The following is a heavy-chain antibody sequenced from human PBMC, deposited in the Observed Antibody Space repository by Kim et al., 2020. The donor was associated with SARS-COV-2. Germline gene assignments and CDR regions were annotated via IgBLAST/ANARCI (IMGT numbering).Heavy chain of an antibody. Sequence: SETLSLTCTVSGGSISSSSYYWGWIRQPPGKVLEWIGSIYYSGSTYYNPSLKSRVTISVDTSKNQFSLKISSVTAADTAMYYCAGHSSGWQFDYWGQRTLVTASS. J-gene: IGHJ4*02. V-gene: IGHV4-39*01. CDR1: GGSISSSSYY. CDR3: AGHSSGWQFDY. CDR2: IYYSGST. D-gene: IGHD6-25*01.